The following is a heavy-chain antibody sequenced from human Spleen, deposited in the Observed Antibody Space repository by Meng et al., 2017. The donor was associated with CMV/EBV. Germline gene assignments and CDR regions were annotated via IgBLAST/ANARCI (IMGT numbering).Heavy chain of an antibody. V-gene: IGHV4-38-2*02. CDR2: IYHSGST. CDR3: VRVATPYDFWSDYPTNHFYYFDY. J-gene: IGHJ4*02. D-gene: IGHD3-3*01. CDR1: GYSISSGYY. Sequence: GSLRLSCTVSGYSISSGYYWGWIRQPPGKGLEWIGSIYHSGSTYYNPSLKSRVTISVDTSKNQFSLKLISVTAADTAVYYCVRVATPYDFWSDYPTNHFYYFDYWGQGTLVTVSS.